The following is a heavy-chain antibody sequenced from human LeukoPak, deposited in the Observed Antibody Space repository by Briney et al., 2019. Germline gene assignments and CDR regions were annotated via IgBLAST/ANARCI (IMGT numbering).Heavy chain of an antibody. CDR2: ITHSGST. CDR3: ARRGDYRAGWFDS. J-gene: IGHJ5*01. D-gene: IGHD4-17*01. CDR1: GGSFTDYH. Sequence: PSETLSLTCAVYGGSFTDYHWSWIRQPPGKGLEWIGEITHSGSTNYNPSLMSRVTISVDTSKNQFSLKLTSVTAAETAIYYCARRGDYRAGWFDSWGQGTLVTVSS. V-gene: IGHV4-34*01.